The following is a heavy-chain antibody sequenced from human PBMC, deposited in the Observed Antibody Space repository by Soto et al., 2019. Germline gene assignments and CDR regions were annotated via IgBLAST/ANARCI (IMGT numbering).Heavy chain of an antibody. V-gene: IGHV3-11*04. CDR3: ARDQEAGSFFPYYYGMDV. CDR2: ISSSGSTI. Sequence: GGSLRLSCAASGFTFSDYYMSWIRQAPGKGLEWVSYISSSGSTIYYADSVKGRFTISRDNAKNSLYLQMDSLRAEDTAVYYCARDQEAGSFFPYYYGMDVWGQGTTVTVSS. J-gene: IGHJ6*02. CDR1: GFTFSDYY. D-gene: IGHD6-13*01.